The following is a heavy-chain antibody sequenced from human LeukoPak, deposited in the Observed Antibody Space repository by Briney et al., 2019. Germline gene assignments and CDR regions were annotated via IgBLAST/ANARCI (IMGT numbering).Heavy chain of an antibody. CDR2: ISGSGGST. Sequence: GGSLRLSCAASGFTFSSNAMSWVRQAPGKGLEWVSVISGSGGSTYYADSVKGRFTISRDKSKNTLFLQMSSLRADDTAVYYCAKHAGTTRQTKDYWGQGTLVTVSS. J-gene: IGHJ4*02. D-gene: IGHD1-1*01. CDR3: AKHAGTTRQTKDY. CDR1: GFTFSSNA. V-gene: IGHV3-23*01.